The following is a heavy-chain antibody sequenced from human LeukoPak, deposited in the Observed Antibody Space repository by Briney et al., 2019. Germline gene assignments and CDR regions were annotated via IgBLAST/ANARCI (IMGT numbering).Heavy chain of an antibody. CDR3: ARDFSEMTTVTTGT. CDR2: ISSSSSYI. D-gene: IGHD4-17*01. J-gene: IGHJ5*02. V-gene: IGHV3-21*01. Sequence: GGSLRLSCAASGFTFSSYSMNWVRQAPGKGLEWVSSISSSSSYIYYADSVKGRFTISRDNAKNSLYLQMNSLRAEDTAVYYCARDFSEMTTVTTGTWGQGTLVTVSS. CDR1: GFTFSSYS.